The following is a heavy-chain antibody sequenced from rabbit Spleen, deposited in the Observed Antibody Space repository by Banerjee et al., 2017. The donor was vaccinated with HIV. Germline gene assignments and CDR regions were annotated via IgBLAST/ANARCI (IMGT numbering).Heavy chain of an antibody. CDR1: GFDFGSYG. CDR2: IVNGNGNT. D-gene: IGHD4-1*01. V-gene: IGHV1S47*01. J-gene: IGHJ6*01. CDR3: AREGGIVVAGALKL. Sequence: QEQLVESGGCLVQPEGSLTLTCKASGFDFGSYGLCWVRQAPGKGPEWIACIVNGNGNTYYESWVNGRFNISRSTSLATVTLQVTSLKVADTATYFCAREGGIVVAGALKLWGPGTLVTVS.